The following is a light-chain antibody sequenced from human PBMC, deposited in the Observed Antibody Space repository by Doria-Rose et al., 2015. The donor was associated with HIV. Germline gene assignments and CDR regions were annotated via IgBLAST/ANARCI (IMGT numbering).Light chain of an antibody. CDR2: DGS. CDR1: QSFSSTY. Sequence: LTQSLGTLSLSPGERATLSCRASQSFSSTYLAWYQQKPGQAPSLLIYDGSTRATGTPDRFSASGSGTDFTLTINRLEPEDFALYYCHQYGTSWTFGQGTKVEI. CDR3: HQYGTSWT. V-gene: IGKV3-20*01. J-gene: IGKJ1*01.